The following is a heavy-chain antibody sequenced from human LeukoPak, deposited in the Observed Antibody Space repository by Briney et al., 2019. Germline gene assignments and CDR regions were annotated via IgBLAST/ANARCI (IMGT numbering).Heavy chain of an antibody. CDR2: ISAYNGNT. V-gene: IGHV1-18*01. CDR1: GYTFTSYG. Sequence: GASVKVSCKASGYTFTSYGISWVRQAPGQGLEWMGWISAYNGNTNYAQKLQGRVTMTTDTSTSTAYMELRSLRSDDTAVYYCARDVWGSYRKEAFDIWGQGTMVTVSS. J-gene: IGHJ3*02. CDR3: ARDVWGSYRKEAFDI. D-gene: IGHD3-16*02.